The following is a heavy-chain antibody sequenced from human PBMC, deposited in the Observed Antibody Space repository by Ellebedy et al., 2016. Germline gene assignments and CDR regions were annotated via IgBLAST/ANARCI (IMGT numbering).Heavy chain of an antibody. CDR2: ISSSSTTI. Sequence: GESLKISCAASGFTFSTYSMNWVRQAPGKGLEWVSYISSSSTTIYYADSVKGRFTISRDTAKNSLYLQMNSLRDEDTAVYYCAREGIALMVSVSYYFDFWGQGTLVTVSS. J-gene: IGHJ4*02. D-gene: IGHD2-8*01. CDR3: AREGIALMVSVSYYFDF. CDR1: GFTFSTYS. V-gene: IGHV3-48*02.